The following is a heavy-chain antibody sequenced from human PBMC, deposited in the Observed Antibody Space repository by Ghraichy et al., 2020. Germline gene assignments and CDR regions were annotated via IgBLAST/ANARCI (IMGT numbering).Heavy chain of an antibody. J-gene: IGHJ5*02. V-gene: IGHV3-23*01. D-gene: IGHD6-19*01. CDR2: ISASGTIT. Sequence: LSLTCAASALSFSSHGMSGVRQAPGKGPEWVSTISASGTITYYADSVKGRFTISRDNSKDTLYRQMSSLRAEDTAIYYCAQNPSRVEQWLDNWFDPWGQGTLVSVSS. CDR1: ALSFSSHG. CDR3: AQNPSRVEQWLDNWFDP.